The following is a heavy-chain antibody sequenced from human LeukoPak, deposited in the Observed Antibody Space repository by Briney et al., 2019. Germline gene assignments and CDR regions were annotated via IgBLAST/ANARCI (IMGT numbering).Heavy chain of an antibody. J-gene: IGHJ4*02. D-gene: IGHD3-10*01. V-gene: IGHV1-2*02. CDR1: GYTFTGYY. CDR2: INPNSGGT. Sequence: ASVKVSCKASGYTFTGYYMHWVRQAPGQGLEWMGWINPNSGGTNYAQKFQGRVTMTRDTSISTAYMELSRLRSDDTAVYYCARLSAMVRGPEDIFYFEFWGLGTLVTVSA. CDR3: ARLSAMVRGPEDIFYFEF.